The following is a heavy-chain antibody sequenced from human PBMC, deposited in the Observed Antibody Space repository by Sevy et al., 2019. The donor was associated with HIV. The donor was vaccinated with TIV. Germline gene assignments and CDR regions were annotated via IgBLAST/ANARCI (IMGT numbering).Heavy chain of an antibody. J-gene: IGHJ5*02. V-gene: IGHV4-39*01. D-gene: IGHD1-26*01. CDR2: IYYTGHT. CDR1: GGSISNSNYY. Sequence: SETLSLTCTVSGGSISNSNYYWGWIRQPPGKGLEWIGSIYYTGHTNYNPSLKSRVTISLDTSKNQFSLKLNSVTAADMAVFYCARQYSGSFYHWGQGVLVTVSS. CDR3: ARQYSGSFYH.